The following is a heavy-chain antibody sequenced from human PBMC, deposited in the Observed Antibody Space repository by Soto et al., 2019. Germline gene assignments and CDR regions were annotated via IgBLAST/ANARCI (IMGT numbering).Heavy chain of an antibody. CDR3: AKGGGSGYYSNFDY. Sequence: EVQLLESGGGLVQPGGSLRLSCAASGFTFSSYAMSWVRQAPGKGLEWVSALSGSGGSTYYADSVKGRFTISRDNSKNTLYLQMNSLSAEDTAVYYCAKGGGSGYYSNFDYWGQGTLVTVSS. CDR1: GFTFSSYA. V-gene: IGHV3-23*01. CDR2: LSGSGGST. J-gene: IGHJ4*02. D-gene: IGHD3-3*01.